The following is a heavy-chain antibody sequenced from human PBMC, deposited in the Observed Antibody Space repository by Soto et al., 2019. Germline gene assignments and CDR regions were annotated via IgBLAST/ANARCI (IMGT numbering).Heavy chain of an antibody. Sequence: TSETLSLTCTVSGASVSSRNQYWSWIRQPPGKRLEWIGFIYNSVITNYSPSLKSRVSISADTSRNQFSLKMSSLTAADTAVYYCARGWDANSWGQGALVTVS. CDR3: ARGWDANS. CDR2: IYNSVIT. D-gene: IGHD6-19*01. CDR1: GASVSSRNQY. J-gene: IGHJ4*02. V-gene: IGHV4-61*01.